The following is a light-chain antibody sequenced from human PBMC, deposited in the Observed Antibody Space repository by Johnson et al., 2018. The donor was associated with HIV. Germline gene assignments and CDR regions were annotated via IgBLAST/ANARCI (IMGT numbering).Light chain of an antibody. CDR3: GTLDTSLSAGV. CDR2: DNN. J-gene: IGLJ1*01. V-gene: IGLV1-51*01. CDR1: SSNIGNNY. Sequence: QAVLTQPPSVSAAPGQTVTISCSGSSSNIGNNYVSWYQQLPGTAPKLLIYDNNKRPSGIPDRFSGSKSGTSATLGITGLQTGDEADYYCGTLDTSLSAGVFGPGTKVSVL.